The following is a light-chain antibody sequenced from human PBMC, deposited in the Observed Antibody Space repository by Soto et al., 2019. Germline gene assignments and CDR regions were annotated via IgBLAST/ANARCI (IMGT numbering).Light chain of an antibody. CDR1: SSNVGNNA. Sequence: QSVLTQPPSVSEAPRQRVTISCSGSSSNVGNNAVNWYQQLPGKAPKLLIYYDDLLPSGVSDRLSGSKSGTSASLAISGLQTEDEADYYCAVWVDSLNGVVFGGGTKLAVL. CDR3: AVWVDSLNGVV. CDR2: YDD. J-gene: IGLJ2*01. V-gene: IGLV1-36*01.